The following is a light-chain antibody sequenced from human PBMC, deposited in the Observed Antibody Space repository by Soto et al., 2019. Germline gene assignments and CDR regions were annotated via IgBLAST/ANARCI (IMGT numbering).Light chain of an antibody. J-gene: IGKJ5*01. CDR2: GAS. CDR1: QSVSIN. V-gene: IGKV3-15*01. Sequence: EIVMTQSPATLSVSPGERVTLSCRASQSVSINLAWYQQKPGQTPRLLIYGASTRATGIPARFSGSGSGTEFTLTISSLQSEHFAVYYCQQHNNWPPITFGQGTRLEIK. CDR3: QQHNNWPPIT.